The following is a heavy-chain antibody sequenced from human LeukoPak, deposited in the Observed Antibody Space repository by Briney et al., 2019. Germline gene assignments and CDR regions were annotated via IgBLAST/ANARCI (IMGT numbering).Heavy chain of an antibody. Sequence: GGSLRLSCAASGFTFSIYDLSWVRQAPGKGLECVSAITRGVGSTYYADSVKGRFTISRDNSKNTLYLRMNNLRVDDTAVYYCAKKGQADDGGKPDWGQGTLVTVSS. CDR1: GFTFSIYD. J-gene: IGHJ4*02. CDR2: ITRGVGST. V-gene: IGHV3-23*01. CDR3: AKKGQADDGGKPD.